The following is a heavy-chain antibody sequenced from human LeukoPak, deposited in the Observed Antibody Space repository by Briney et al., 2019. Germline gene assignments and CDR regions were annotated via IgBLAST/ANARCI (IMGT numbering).Heavy chain of an antibody. Sequence: SETLSLTCTVSGGSISSYYWSWIRQPPGKGLEWIGYIYYSGTTNYKYKSSLKSRVTISVDTSKNQFSLRLSSVTAADTAVYYCARSDRDLWYFDLWGRGTLVTVSS. J-gene: IGHJ2*01. CDR1: GGSISSYY. CDR2: IYYSGTT. V-gene: IGHV4-59*01. CDR3: ARSDRDLWYFDL.